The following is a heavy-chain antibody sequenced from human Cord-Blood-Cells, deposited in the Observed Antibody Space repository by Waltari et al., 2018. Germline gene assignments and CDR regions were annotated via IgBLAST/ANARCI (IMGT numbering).Heavy chain of an antibody. Sequence: QVQLVESGGGVVQPGRSLRLSCAASGFPSSSYAMHWVRQAPGKGLEWVAVISYDGSNKYYADSVKGRFTISRDNSKNTLYLQMNSLRAEDTAVYYCARDQTGMDVWGQGTTVTVSS. V-gene: IGHV3-30-3*01. J-gene: IGHJ6*02. CDR3: ARDQTGMDV. CDR1: GFPSSSYA. CDR2: ISYDGSNK.